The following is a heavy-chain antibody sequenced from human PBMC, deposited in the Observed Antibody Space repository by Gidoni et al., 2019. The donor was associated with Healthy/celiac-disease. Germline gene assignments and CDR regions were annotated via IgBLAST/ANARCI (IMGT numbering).Heavy chain of an antibody. V-gene: IGHV3-7*01. CDR1: GFTFSSYC. D-gene: IGHD3-16*02. J-gene: IGHJ4*02. Sequence: EVKLVESGGGLFQPGWSLRLSCETSGFTFSSYCRRWVSHAPGKGLEWVANIKQDGSEKYYVDSVKGRFTISRDNAKNSLYLQMNSMRAEDTAVYYCARRIIMITFGGVIVRGDFDYWGQGTLVTVSS. CDR2: IKQDGSEK. CDR3: ARRIIMITFGGVIVRGDFDY.